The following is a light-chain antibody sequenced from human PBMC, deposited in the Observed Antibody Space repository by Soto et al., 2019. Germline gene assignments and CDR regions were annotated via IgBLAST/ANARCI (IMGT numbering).Light chain of an antibody. J-gene: IGLJ2*01. V-gene: IGLV2-8*01. Sequence: QSALTQPPSASGSPGQSVTISCTGTSTDIGGYNYVSWYQQQPGKAPTLLIYEVYKRPSGVPDRFSGSKSGNTASLSVSGSQADDEADDYCSSFARAEDPYVVFGGGTKVTVL. CDR2: EVY. CDR3: SSFARAEDPYVV. CDR1: STDIGGYNY.